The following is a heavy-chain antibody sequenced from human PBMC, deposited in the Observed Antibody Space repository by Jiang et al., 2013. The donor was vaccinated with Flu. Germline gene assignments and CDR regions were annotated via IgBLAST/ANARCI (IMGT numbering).Heavy chain of an antibody. V-gene: IGHV3-64*01. J-gene: IGHJ4*02. CDR2: ISSNGGST. Sequence: GLVQPGGSLRLSCAASGFTFSSYAMHWVRQAPGKGLEYVSAISSNGGSTYYANSVKGRFTISRDNSKNTLYLQMGSLRAEDMAVYYCARARGVWFGELLDWGQGTLVTVSS. D-gene: IGHD3-10*01. CDR1: GFTFSSYA. CDR3: ARARGVWFGELLD.